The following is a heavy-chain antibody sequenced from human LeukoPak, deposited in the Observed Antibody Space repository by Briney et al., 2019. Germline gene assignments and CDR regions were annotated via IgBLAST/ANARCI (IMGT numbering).Heavy chain of an antibody. Sequence: GESLKISCKGSGYRFTSYWIGWVRQMPGKGLEWMGIIYPGDAETRYSPSFQGQVTISADNSISTAYLQWSSLKASDTAMYYCARPTREGLFDYWGQGTLVTVSS. CDR3: ARPTREGLFDY. V-gene: IGHV5-51*01. D-gene: IGHD5-24*01. CDR1: GYRFTSYW. CDR2: IYPGDAET. J-gene: IGHJ4*02.